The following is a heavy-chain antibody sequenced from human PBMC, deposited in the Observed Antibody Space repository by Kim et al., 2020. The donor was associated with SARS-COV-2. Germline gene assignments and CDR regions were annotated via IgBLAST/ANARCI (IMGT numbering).Heavy chain of an antibody. D-gene: IGHD2-2*01. J-gene: IGHJ4*02. Sequence: DSVKGRFTISRDNSKNTLYLQMNSLRAEDTAVYYCAKDRRDSSTATYFDYWGQGTLVTVSS. V-gene: IGHV3-23*01. CDR3: AKDRRDSSTATYFDY.